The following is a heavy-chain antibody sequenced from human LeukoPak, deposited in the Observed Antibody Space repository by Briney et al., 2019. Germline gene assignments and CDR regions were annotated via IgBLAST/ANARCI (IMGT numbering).Heavy chain of an antibody. CDR2: ISYDGSNK. D-gene: IGHD2-15*01. CDR3: AREDCSGGSCYVYYYYYGMDV. J-gene: IGHJ6*02. Sequence: PGGSLRLSCAASGFTFSNYAMHWVRQAPGKGLEWVAVISYDGSNKYYADSVKGRFTISRDNSKNTLYLQMNSLRAEDTAVYYCAREDCSGGSCYVYYYYYGMDVWGQGTTVTVSS. V-gene: IGHV3-30-3*01. CDR1: GFTFSNYA.